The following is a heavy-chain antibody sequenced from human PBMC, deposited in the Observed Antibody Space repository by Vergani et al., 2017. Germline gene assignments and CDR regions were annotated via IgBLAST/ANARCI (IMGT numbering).Heavy chain of an antibody. D-gene: IGHD1-26*01. Sequence: QVQLQQWGGGLLKPSETLSLTCVVNGGSFTSYHWTWIRQSPGEGLEWVGDIDHTGRPDYNPSLKSRVTISVDTSKNQFSLKLSSVTAADTAVYYCARDPGGSYYGRSWYFDLWGRGTLVTVSS. CDR2: IDHTGRP. CDR1: GGSFTSYH. V-gene: IGHV4-34*01. J-gene: IGHJ2*01. CDR3: ARDPGGSYYGRSWYFDL.